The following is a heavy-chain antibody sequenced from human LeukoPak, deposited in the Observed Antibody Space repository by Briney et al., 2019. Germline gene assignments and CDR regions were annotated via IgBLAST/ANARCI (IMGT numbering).Heavy chain of an antibody. CDR1: GFTFSSYA. J-gene: IGHJ4*02. Sequence: GGSLRLSCAASGFTFSSYAMSWVRQAPGKGLEWVSVIYSGGSTYYADSVKGRFTISRDNSKNTLYLQMNSLRTEDTAVYYCARESGGNTPYYFDYWGQGTLVTVSS. V-gene: IGHV3-23*03. CDR3: ARESGGNTPYYFDY. D-gene: IGHD2-2*02. CDR2: IYSGGST.